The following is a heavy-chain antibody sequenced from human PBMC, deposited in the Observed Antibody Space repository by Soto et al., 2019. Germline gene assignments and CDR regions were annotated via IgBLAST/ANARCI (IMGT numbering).Heavy chain of an antibody. CDR2: ISGSGGST. CDR1: GFTFSSYA. Sequence: GGSLRLSCAASGFTFSSYAMSWVRQAPGRGLEWVSAISGSGGSTYYADSVKGWFTISRDNSKNTLYLQMNSLRAEDTAIYYCAKAGYGSDVLWWFGPWGLGTLVTVS. CDR3: AKAGYGSDVLWWFGP. V-gene: IGHV3-23*01. D-gene: IGHD5-12*01. J-gene: IGHJ5*02.